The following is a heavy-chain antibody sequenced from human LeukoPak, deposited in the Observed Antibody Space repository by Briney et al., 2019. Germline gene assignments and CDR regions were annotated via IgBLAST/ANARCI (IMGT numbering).Heavy chain of an antibody. CDR1: GFSFSSYG. J-gene: IGHJ4*02. D-gene: IGHD6-19*01. V-gene: IGHV3-30*03. Sequence: PGRSLRLSCAASGFSFSSYGIHWVRQAPGKGLEWVAVISYDGSNKYYADSVKGRFTISRENAKNSLYLQMDNLRAEDTAVYYCARSKSYSSGWTDFDCWGQGTLVTVSS. CDR3: ARSKSYSSGWTDFDC. CDR2: ISYDGSNK.